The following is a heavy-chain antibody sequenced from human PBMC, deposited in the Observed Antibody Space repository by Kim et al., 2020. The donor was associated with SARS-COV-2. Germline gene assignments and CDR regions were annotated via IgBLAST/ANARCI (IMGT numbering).Heavy chain of an antibody. J-gene: IGHJ3*02. D-gene: IGHD3-3*01. Sequence: KYSQKFQGRVIIIRDTSASTVYMELSSLRSEDTAIYFCLRSEWSLDAFDIWGQGTMVTVSS. V-gene: IGHV1-3*01. CDR3: LRSEWSLDAFDI.